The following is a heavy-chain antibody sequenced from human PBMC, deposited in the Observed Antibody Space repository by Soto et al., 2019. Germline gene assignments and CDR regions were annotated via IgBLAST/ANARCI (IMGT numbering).Heavy chain of an antibody. J-gene: IGHJ6*02. D-gene: IGHD3-3*01. Sequence: ASVKVSCKASGYTFTSFGISWVRQAPGQGLEWMGWISTYNGNTNYVQKLQGRVTMTTDTSTSTAYMELRSLRSEDTAVYYCASRYYDFWSGYEDYYYYGMDVWGQGTTVTVSS. CDR1: GYTFTSFG. CDR3: ASRYYDFWSGYEDYYYYGMDV. CDR2: ISTYNGNT. V-gene: IGHV1-18*01.